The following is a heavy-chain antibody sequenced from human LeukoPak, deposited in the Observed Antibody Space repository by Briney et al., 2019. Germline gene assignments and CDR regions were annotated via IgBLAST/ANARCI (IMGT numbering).Heavy chain of an antibody. V-gene: IGHV1-2*02. J-gene: IGHJ4*02. CDR2: INPNSGGT. CDR3: ARDRLVGATPFDY. CDR1: GYTFTGSY. D-gene: IGHD1-26*01. Sequence: ASVKVSCKASGYTFTGSYMHWVRQAPGQGLEWMGWINPNSGGTNYAQKFQGRVTMTRDTSISTAYMELNRLRSDDTALYFCARDRLVGATPFDYWGQGTLVTVSS.